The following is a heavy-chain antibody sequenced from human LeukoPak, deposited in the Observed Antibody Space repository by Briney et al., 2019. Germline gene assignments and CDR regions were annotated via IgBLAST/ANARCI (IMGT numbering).Heavy chain of an antibody. D-gene: IGHD3-16*01. CDR1: GYTFTGYY. J-gene: IGHJ4*02. CDR3: APSDAYSYYFDY. CDR2: INPNSGGT. Sequence: ASVKVSCKASGYTFTGYYIHWVRQAPGQRLEWVGWINPNSGGTNYAQRFQGRVSMTRDTSISTAYMELSRLNFDDTAVYYCAPSDAYSYYFDYWGQGTLVTVSS. V-gene: IGHV1-2*02.